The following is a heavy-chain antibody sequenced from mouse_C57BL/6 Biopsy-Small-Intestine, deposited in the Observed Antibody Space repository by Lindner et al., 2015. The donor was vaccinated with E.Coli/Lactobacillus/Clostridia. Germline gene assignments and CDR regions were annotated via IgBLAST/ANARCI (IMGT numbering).Heavy chain of an antibody. CDR2: ISDGGSYT. V-gene: IGHV5-4*01. CDR3: ARDRTYYSNYGAMDY. J-gene: IGHJ4*01. D-gene: IGHD2-5*01. Sequence: EVQLQESGGGLVKPGGSLKLSCAASGFTFSSYAMSWVRQTPEKRLEWVATISDGGSYTYYPDNVKGRLTISRDNAKNNLYLQMSHLKSEDTAMYYCARDRTYYSNYGAMDYWGQGTSVTVSS. CDR1: GFTFSSYA.